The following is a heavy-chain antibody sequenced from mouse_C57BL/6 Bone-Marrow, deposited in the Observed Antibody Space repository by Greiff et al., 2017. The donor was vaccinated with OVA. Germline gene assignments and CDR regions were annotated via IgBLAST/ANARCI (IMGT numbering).Heavy chain of an antibody. CDR3: ARRGAY. J-gene: IGHJ3*01. CDR2: IYPRSGNT. CDR1: GYTFTSYG. V-gene: IGHV1-81*01. Sequence: VMLVESGAELARPGASVKLSCKASGYTFTSYGISWVKQRTGQGLEWIGEIYPRSGNTYYNEKFKGKATLTADKSSSTAYMELRSLTSEDSAVYFCARRGAYWGQGTLVTVSA.